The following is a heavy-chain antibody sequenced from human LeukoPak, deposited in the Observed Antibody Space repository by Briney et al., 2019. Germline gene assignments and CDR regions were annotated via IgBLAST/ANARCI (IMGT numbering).Heavy chain of an antibody. Sequence: KASETLSLTCTVSGGSISSGSYYWSWIRQPAGTGLEWIGRIYTSGSTNYNPSLKSRVTISVDTSKNQFSLKLSSVTAADTAVYYCARESGGYSYGSFDYWGQGTLVTVSS. CDR1: GGSISSGSYY. V-gene: IGHV4-61*02. CDR2: IYTSGST. J-gene: IGHJ4*02. D-gene: IGHD5-18*01. CDR3: ARESGGYSYGSFDY.